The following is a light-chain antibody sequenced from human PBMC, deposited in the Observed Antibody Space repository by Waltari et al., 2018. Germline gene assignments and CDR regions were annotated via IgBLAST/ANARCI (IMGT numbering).Light chain of an antibody. CDR3: AAWDDSLNGFYV. Sequence: QSVLTQPPSASGTPGQRVTISCSGSSSNIGGNAVNWYQHLPGTAPKLLIYNNSRRPSWVPDRFSGSTSGTSASLAISELQSGDEADYYCAAWDDSLNGFYVFGTGTKVTVL. J-gene: IGLJ1*01. V-gene: IGLV1-44*01. CDR2: NNS. CDR1: SSNIGGNA.